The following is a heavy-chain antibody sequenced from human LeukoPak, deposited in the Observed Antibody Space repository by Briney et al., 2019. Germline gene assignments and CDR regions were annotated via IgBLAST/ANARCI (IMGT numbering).Heavy chain of an antibody. CDR3: ARLRYQLPTGYYVMDV. J-gene: IGHJ6*02. Sequence: GGSLRLSCAASGFTFSSYWMTWVRQAPGKGLERVANIKQDGSEKYYVDSVKGRFTISRDNAKNSLYLQMNSLRAEDTAVYYCARLRYQLPTGYYVMDVWGQGTTVTVSS. V-gene: IGHV3-7*01. D-gene: IGHD2-2*01. CDR1: GFTFSSYW. CDR2: IKQDGSEK.